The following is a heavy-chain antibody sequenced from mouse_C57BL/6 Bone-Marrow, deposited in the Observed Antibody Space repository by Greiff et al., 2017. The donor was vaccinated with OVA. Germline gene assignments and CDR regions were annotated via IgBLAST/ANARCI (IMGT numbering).Heavy chain of an antibody. CDR3: ARRGGY. V-gene: IGHV1-59*01. J-gene: IGHJ2*01. CDR1: GYTFTSYW. CDR2: IDPSDSYT. Sequence: QVQLQQPGAELVRPGTSVKLSCKASGYTFTSYWMHWVKQRPGQGLEWIGVIDPSDSYTNYNQKFKGKATLTVDTSSSTAYMQLSSLTSEDSAVYYCARRGGYWGKGTTLTVSS.